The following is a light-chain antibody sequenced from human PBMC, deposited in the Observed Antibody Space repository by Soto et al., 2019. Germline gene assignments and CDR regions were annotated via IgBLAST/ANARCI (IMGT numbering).Light chain of an antibody. Sequence: EIVRTQSPATLSVSPGEISTLAGRASQSVSGNFAWYQQKPGQAPRLLIYGASPRATGIPARLSGSGSGTEVTLPTSSLQHEDVAAYYCQQYNNWPPITFGQGTKLEIK. CDR3: QQYNNWPPIT. J-gene: IGKJ2*01. V-gene: IGKV3-15*01. CDR1: QSVSGN. CDR2: GAS.